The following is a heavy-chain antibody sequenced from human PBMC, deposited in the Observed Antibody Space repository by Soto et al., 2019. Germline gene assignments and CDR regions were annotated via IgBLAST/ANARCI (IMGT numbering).Heavy chain of an antibody. CDR3: ARVRSSTNPLYYGMDV. V-gene: IGHV3-30-3*01. J-gene: IGHJ6*02. Sequence: QVQLVESGGGVVQPGRSLRLSCAASGFNFSSYAMDWVRQAPGKGLEWVAHISYDGVNKNYGDSVKGRFTISRDNSKNTLFLQVNSLRAEDTAVYYCARVRSSTNPLYYGMDVWGQGTTVTVSS. D-gene: IGHD2-2*01. CDR2: ISYDGVNK. CDR1: GFNFSSYA.